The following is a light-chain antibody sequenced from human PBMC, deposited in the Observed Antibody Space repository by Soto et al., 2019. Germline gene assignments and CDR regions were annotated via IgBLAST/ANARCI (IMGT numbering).Light chain of an antibody. CDR1: SRDVGGYNY. CDR3: SSYAGSYTFV. CDR2: EVS. J-gene: IGLJ1*01. Sequence: QSVLTQPASVSGSPGQSITISCIGTSRDVGGYNYVSWYQHHPGEAPKLMIYEVSNRPSGVSDRFSAAKSGNTASLTISGLQAEDEADYYCSSYAGSYTFVFGSGTKVTVL. V-gene: IGLV2-14*01.